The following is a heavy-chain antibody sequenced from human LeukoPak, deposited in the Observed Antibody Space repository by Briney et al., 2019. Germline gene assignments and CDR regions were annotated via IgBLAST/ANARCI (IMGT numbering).Heavy chain of an antibody. CDR1: GFPFSSYW. CDR2: INSDGSAT. CDR3: ASDSPYYGMDL. V-gene: IGHV3-74*01. J-gene: IGHJ6*02. Sequence: GGSLRLSCAASGFPFSSYWMHWVRQVPGKGLLWVSRINSDGSATIYADSVRGRFTISRDNAKNTLYLQMSGLRVEDTAVYHCASDSPYYGMDLWGQGTTVTVSS.